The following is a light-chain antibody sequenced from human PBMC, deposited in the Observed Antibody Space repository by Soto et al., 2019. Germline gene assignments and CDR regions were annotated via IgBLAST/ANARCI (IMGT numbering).Light chain of an antibody. CDR1: SSNIGAGYD. J-gene: IGLJ2*01. V-gene: IGLV1-40*01. CDR2: ANN. CDR3: QSYVSSLSGFVV. Sequence: QSVLMQPPSVSGAPGQRVIISCTGTSSNIGAGYDVHWYQQVPGAAPKLLIYANNNRPSGVPDRFSGSKSGSSASLAITGLQAEDEADYYCQSYVSSLSGFVVFGGGTKLTVL.